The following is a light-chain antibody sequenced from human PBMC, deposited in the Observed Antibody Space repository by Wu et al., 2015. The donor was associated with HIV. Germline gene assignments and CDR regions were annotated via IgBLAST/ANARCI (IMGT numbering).Light chain of an antibody. CDR3: QQYNNWPVT. V-gene: IGKV3-15*01. CDR1: QSVSSN. J-gene: IGKJ4*01. CDR2: GAS. Sequence: EIVMTQSPATLSVSPGERATLSCRASQSVSSNLAWYQQKPGQAPRLLIYGASTRATGIPARFSGSGSGTEFTLTISSLQSEDFAVYYCQQYNNWPVTFGGGTKVE.